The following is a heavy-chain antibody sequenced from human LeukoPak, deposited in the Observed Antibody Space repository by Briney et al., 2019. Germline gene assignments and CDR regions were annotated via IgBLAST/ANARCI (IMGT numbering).Heavy chain of an antibody. CDR2: INEDGRET. V-gene: IGHV3-7*01. J-gene: IGHJ4*02. CDR3: ARSPTSDIGY. Sequence: GGSLRLSCAVSGFTFRKYWLSWVRQAPGKGLEWVANINEDGRETYYVDSVKGRSTISRDNAKSSLYLQMNSLRVEDTAIYYCARSPTSDIGYWGRGTLVTVSS. CDR1: GFTFRKYW. D-gene: IGHD4-11*01.